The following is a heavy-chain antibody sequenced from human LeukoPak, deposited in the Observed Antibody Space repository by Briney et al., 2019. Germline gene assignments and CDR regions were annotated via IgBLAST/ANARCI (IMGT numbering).Heavy chain of an antibody. CDR3: ARLRFLEYGMDV. CDR1: GGSISSYY. J-gene: IGHJ6*04. Sequence: SETLSLTCTVPGGSISSYYWSWIRQPPGKGLEGIGYIYTSGSTNYNPSLNSRVTISVDTSKNHFSLTLSSVTAADTAVYYCARLRFLEYGMDVWGKGTTVTVSS. D-gene: IGHD3-3*01. V-gene: IGHV4-4*09. CDR2: IYTSGST.